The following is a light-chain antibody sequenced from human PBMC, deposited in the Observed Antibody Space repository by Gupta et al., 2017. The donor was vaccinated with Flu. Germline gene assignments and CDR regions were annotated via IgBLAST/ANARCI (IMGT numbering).Light chain of an antibody. J-gene: IGLJ2*01. Sequence: QTVVNQEPSLSVSPGGTVTLTCGLSSGSVSTGYTPSWYQQIPGQAPRTPIYSTNSRSSGVPDRCSGSILGNKAALTITGAQADDESDYYCALYIGSGISVFGGGTKMTVL. CDR2: STN. CDR3: ALYIGSGISV. V-gene: IGLV8-61*01. CDR1: SGSVSTGYT.